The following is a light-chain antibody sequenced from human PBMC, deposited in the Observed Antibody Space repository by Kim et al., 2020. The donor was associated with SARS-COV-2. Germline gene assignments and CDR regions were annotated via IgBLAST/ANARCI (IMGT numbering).Light chain of an antibody. CDR2: AAS. V-gene: IGKV1-27*01. CDR1: QGINIY. J-gene: IGKJ1*01. CDR3: QKYNSVPRT. Sequence: DIQMTQSPSSLSASVGDRVTITCRASQGINIYLAWYQQKPGKVPELLIYAASTLQPGVPSRFRCSGSGTDFTLTISSLRPEDVGTYYCQKYNSVPRTFGQGTKVDIK.